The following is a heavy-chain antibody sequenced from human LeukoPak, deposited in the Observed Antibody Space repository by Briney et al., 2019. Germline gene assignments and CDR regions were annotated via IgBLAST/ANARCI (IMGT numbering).Heavy chain of an antibody. D-gene: IGHD3-10*01. J-gene: IGHJ4*02. CDR3: ARASGDHRLDY. Sequence: SETLSLTCAVYGGSFIGYYWSWIRQPPGKGLEWIGEINHSGSTNYNPSLKSRVTISVDTSKNQFSLKLSSVTAADTAVYYCARASGDHRLDYWGQGTLVTVSS. CDR2: INHSGST. CDR1: GGSFIGYY. V-gene: IGHV4-34*01.